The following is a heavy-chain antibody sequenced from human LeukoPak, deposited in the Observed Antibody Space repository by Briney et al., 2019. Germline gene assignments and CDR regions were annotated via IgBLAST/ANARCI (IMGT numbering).Heavy chain of an antibody. CDR1: GFTFSSYG. CDR3: AKVAASSGWYVDY. D-gene: IGHD6-19*01. J-gene: IGHJ4*02. V-gene: IGHV3-30*18. Sequence: GRSLRLSCAASGFTFSSYGMHWVRQAPGKGLEWVAVISYDGSNKYYADSVKGRFTISRDNSKNTLYLQMNSLRAEDTAVYYCAKVAASSGWYVDYWGQGTLVTVSS. CDR2: ISYDGSNK.